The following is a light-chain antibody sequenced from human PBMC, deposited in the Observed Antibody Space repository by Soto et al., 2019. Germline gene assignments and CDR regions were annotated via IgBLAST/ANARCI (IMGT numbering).Light chain of an antibody. CDR3: QQYNNWPQT. V-gene: IGKV3D-15*01. CDR2: GAS. J-gene: IGKJ1*01. Sequence: DTVMTQSPVTLSVAPGERATLSCRASQSVSSSYLAWYQQKPGQAPRLLIYGASSRATGIPDRFSGSGSGTEFTLTISSLQSEDFAVYYCQQYNNWPQTFGQGTKVDIK. CDR1: QSVSSSY.